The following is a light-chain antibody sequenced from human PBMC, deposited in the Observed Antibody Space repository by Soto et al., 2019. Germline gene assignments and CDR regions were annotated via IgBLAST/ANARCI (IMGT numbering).Light chain of an antibody. Sequence: QTVVTQEPSFSVSPGGTVTLNCGLSSGSFSTTNYPSWYQYTPGRAPRTLMHNTNIRSFGVPDRFSGSILGNEAALTITGAQADDESDYYCLLYFHSSRTWMFGGGTKLTVL. V-gene: IGLV8-61*01. CDR1: SGSFSTTNY. CDR2: NTN. CDR3: LLYFHSSRTWM. J-gene: IGLJ3*02.